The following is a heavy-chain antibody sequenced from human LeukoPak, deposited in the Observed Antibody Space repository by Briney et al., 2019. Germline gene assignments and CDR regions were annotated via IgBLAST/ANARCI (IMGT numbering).Heavy chain of an antibody. V-gene: IGHV1/OR15-1*01. J-gene: IGHJ4*02. Sequence: ASVKVSCKASGYIFTDYYMHWVRQAPGQELGWMGRINPNSGGTNYAQKFQGRVTMTRDTSISTAYTELSSLRSEDTAVYYCARRELAGSTAYFDYWGQGTLVTVSS. CDR2: INPNSGGT. D-gene: IGHD1-26*01. CDR1: GYIFTDYY. CDR3: ARRELAGSTAYFDY.